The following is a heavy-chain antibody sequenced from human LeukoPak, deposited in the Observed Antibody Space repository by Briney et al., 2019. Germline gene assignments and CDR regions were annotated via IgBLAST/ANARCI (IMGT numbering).Heavy chain of an antibody. Sequence: GRSLRLSCAASGFTFSSYAMHWVRQAPGKGLEWVAVISYDGSNKYYADSVKGRFTISRDNSKNTLYLQMNSLRAEDTAVYYCAREWGDGSLDYWGRGTLVTVSS. CDR3: AREWGDGSLDY. J-gene: IGHJ4*02. CDR2: ISYDGSNK. V-gene: IGHV3-30*04. D-gene: IGHD3-16*01. CDR1: GFTFSSYA.